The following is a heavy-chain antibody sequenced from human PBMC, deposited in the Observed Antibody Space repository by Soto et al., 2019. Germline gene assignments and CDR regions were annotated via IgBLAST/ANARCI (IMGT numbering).Heavy chain of an antibody. V-gene: IGHV3-21*01. CDR2: ISSSSSYI. J-gene: IGHJ4*02. CDR3: ARVGYCTNGVCPMLSYYFDY. CDR1: GFTFSSYS. Sequence: GGSLRLSCAASGFTFSSYSMNWVRQAPGKGLEWVSSISSSSSYIYYADSVKGRFTISRDNAKNSLYLQMNSLRAEDTAVYYCARVGYCTNGVCPMLSYYFDYWGQGTLVTVSS. D-gene: IGHD2-8*01.